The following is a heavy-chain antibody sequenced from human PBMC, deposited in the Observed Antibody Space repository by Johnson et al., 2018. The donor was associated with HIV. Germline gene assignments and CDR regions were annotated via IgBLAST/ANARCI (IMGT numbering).Heavy chain of an antibody. CDR1: GFTFDDYA. CDR2: ITWDGGST. CDR3: ARGFDAFDI. Sequence: VQLVESGGGVVQPGGSLRLSCAASGFTFDDYAMHWVRQAPGKGLEWVSGITWDGGSTYYADSVKGRFTISRDISKNSLYLQMNSLRAEDTAVYYCARGFDAFDIWGQGTMVTVSS. V-gene: IGHV3-43D*03. J-gene: IGHJ3*02.